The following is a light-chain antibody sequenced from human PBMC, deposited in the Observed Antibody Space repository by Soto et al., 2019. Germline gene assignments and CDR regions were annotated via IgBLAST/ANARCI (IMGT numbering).Light chain of an antibody. Sequence: ESMLTQSPGTLSLSPGERATLSCRASQSVSTRYLAWYQQKPGQAPRLLIYGASIRATGIPDRFSGSGSGTDFTLTISRLEPEDFAVYYCHQFGSSPPAFTFGQGTMLEI. CDR3: HQFGSSPPAFT. CDR2: GAS. CDR1: QSVSTRY. V-gene: IGKV3-20*01. J-gene: IGKJ2*01.